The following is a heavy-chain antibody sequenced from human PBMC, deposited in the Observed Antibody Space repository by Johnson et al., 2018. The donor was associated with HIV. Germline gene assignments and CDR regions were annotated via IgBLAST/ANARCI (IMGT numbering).Heavy chain of an antibody. CDR1: GFTFSSYG. Sequence: VQLVESGGGVVQPGRSLRLSCAASGFTFSSYGMHWVRQAPGKGLEWVAVISYDGSNKYYADSVKGRFTISRDNSKNTLYLQMNSLRAEDTAIYYCVSGTQQLVLGTRAFDLWGLGTMVTVSS. J-gene: IGHJ3*01. D-gene: IGHD6-13*01. CDR3: VSGTQQLVLGTRAFDL. CDR2: ISYDGSNK. V-gene: IGHV3-30*03.